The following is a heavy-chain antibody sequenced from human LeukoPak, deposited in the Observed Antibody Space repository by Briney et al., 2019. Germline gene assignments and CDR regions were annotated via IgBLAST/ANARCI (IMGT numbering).Heavy chain of an antibody. CDR1: GFTFSTYS. D-gene: IGHD4-17*01. CDR3: AKGGVRPVTTGDY. CDR2: ISESGGST. Sequence: GGSLRLSCTASGFTFSTYSMNWVRQAPGKGPEWVSGISESGGSTYYVDSVKGRFTISRDNSKNTVYLQMNSLRAEDTAIYYCAKGGVRPVTTGDYWGQGTLVTVSS. J-gene: IGHJ4*02. V-gene: IGHV3-23*01.